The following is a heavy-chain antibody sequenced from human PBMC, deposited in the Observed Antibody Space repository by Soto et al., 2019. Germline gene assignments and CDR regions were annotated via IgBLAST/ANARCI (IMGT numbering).Heavy chain of an antibody. Sequence: ASVKDSCKASGYTFTSHAISWVRQAPGQGREWMGWISAYNGNTNYAQNLRGRVTMTTDASTRTAYMELRSLRYDDTAVYYCVRDDIGLGIDYWGLGTLVTVSS. CDR2: ISAYNGNT. CDR3: VRDDIGLGIDY. J-gene: IGHJ4*02. V-gene: IGHV1-18*01. D-gene: IGHD1-26*01. CDR1: GYTFTSHA.